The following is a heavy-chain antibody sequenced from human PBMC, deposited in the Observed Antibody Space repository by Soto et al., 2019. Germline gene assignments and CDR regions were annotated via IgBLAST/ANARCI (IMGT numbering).Heavy chain of an antibody. CDR2: ISYDGSNK. Sequence: PGGSLRLSCAASGFTFSSYGMHWVRQAPGKGLEWVAVISYDGSNKYYADSVKGRFTISRDNSKNTLYLQMNSLRAEDTAVYYCAKSQYQLLSSDYYYYYGMDVWGQGTTVTRLL. CDR3: AKSQYQLLSSDYYYYYGMDV. CDR1: GFTFSSYG. J-gene: IGHJ6*02. D-gene: IGHD2-2*01. V-gene: IGHV3-30*18.